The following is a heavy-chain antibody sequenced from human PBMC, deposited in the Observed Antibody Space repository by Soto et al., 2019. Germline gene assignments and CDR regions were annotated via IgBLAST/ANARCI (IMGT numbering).Heavy chain of an antibody. V-gene: IGHV4-59*01. D-gene: IGHD3-22*01. CDR1: GVSISSYC. CDR3: AKVMNSPYYYGSSGYHNGFDP. J-gene: IGHJ5*02. CDR2: IYHGGST. Sequence: AETLSLTCAVSGVSISSYCWSWIRQPPGKGLEWVGYIYHGGSTNYNPSRKSRVTISVDTSKNQFSRKLSSVTAADTAVYYCAKVMNSPYYYGSSGYHNGFDPWGQGTLVTVSS.